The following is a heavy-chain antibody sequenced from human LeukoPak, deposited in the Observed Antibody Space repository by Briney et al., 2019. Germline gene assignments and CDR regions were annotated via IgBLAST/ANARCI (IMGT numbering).Heavy chain of an antibody. CDR3: AKQTGYCSGGTCYFDY. Sequence: GGSLRLSCAASGFTFSKYAMSWVRQAPEKGLEWVSAISNSGGSTSYADSVKGRFTVSSDNSKNTLYLQMNSLRAGDTAVYYCAKQTGYCSGGTCYFDYWGQGTLVTVSS. D-gene: IGHD2-15*01. J-gene: IGHJ4*02. CDR2: ISNSGGST. V-gene: IGHV3-23*01. CDR1: GFTFSKYA.